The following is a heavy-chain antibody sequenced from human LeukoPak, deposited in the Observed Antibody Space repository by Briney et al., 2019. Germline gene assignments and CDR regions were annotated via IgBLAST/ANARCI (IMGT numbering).Heavy chain of an antibody. V-gene: IGHV4-59*08. CDR3: ACTPGAARFDP. Sequence: SETLSLTCTVSGGSISSYYWSWIRQPPWKGLEWIGYIYYSGSTNYNPSLKSRVTISVDMSKNQFSLKLTSVTAADTAVYYCACTPGAARFDPWGQGTLVTVSS. CDR1: GGSISSYY. J-gene: IGHJ5*01. CDR2: IYYSGST. D-gene: IGHD6-25*01.